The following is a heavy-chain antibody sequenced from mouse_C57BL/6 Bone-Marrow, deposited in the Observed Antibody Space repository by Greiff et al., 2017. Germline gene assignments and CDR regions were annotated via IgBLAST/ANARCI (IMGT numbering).Heavy chain of an antibody. CDR1: GSSLTSYG. Sequence: QVQLKQSGPGLVQPSQSLSITCTVSGSSLTSYGVHWVRQSPGKGLEWLGVIWSGGSKDYNAAFISRLSISTDNSTSQVFFKMNSQQADDTAIYYCARKRNYGSSYWYFDVWGTGTTVTVSS. V-gene: IGHV2-2*01. J-gene: IGHJ1*03. CDR2: IWSGGSK. D-gene: IGHD1-1*01. CDR3: ARKRNYGSSYWYFDV.